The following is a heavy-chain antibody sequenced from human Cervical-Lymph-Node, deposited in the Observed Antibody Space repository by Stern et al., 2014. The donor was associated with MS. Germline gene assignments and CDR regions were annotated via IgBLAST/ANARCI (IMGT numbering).Heavy chain of an antibody. V-gene: IGHV1-18*01. CDR1: GYTFTSYG. CDR2: ISSYHGNP. Sequence: QVQLVESGAEVKKPGASVKVSCKASGYTFTSYGISWVRQAPGQGLEWMGWISSYHGNPKYGQRLHGRVTMTTDASTSTAYMELRSLRSDDTAVYYCARDHAADYWGQGTLVTVSS. CDR3: ARDHAADY. D-gene: IGHD2-15*01. J-gene: IGHJ4*02.